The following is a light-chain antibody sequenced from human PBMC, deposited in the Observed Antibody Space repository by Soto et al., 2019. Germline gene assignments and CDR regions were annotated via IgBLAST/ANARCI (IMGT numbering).Light chain of an antibody. CDR2: DVS. V-gene: IGLV2-11*01. CDR1: SSDFGGYNY. J-gene: IGLJ1*01. CDR3: CSYVGSYV. Sequence: QSALTQPRSVSGSPGQSVTISCTGTSSDFGGYNYVSWYQQHPGKAPKLMIYDVSKRPSGVPDRFSGSKSGNTASLTISGLQAEDGADYYCCSYVGSYVFGTGTKLTVL.